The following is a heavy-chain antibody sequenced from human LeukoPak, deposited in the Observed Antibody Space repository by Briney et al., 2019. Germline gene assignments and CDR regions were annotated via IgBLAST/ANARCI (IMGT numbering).Heavy chain of an antibody. CDR1: GFIFSPYA. J-gene: IGHJ6*02. CDR2: ISRDGRTI. V-gene: IGHV3-64*04. D-gene: IGHD6-13*01. CDR3: ARDGPRIAHYYYYGMDD. Sequence: GGSLRLSCSASGFIFSPYAMHWVRQAPGKGLQYVASISRDGRTIYYGDSVKGRFTVSRDNSKNTLYLQMNSLRAEDTAVYYCARDGPRIAHYYYYGMDDWGQGTTVTVSS.